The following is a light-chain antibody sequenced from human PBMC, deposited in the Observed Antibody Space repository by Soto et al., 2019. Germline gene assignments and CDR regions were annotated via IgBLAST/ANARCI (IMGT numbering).Light chain of an antibody. V-gene: IGKV3-15*01. J-gene: IGKJ3*01. CDR2: GAS. CDR3: QQYNNWPRT. CDR1: QTVSNN. Sequence: ERVMTQSPATLSVSPGDRATLSCRASQTVSNNLAWYQQKPGQAPRLLIYGASTRATGIPARFSGSGSGTEFTLTISSLQSEDFAVYYCQQYNNWPRTFGPGTRVDIK.